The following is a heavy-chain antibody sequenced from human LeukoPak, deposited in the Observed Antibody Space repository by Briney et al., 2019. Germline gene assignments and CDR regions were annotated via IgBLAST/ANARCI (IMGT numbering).Heavy chain of an antibody. CDR3: ARAPGSGWYAFDS. J-gene: IGHJ4*02. Sequence: PSETLSLTCTVSGGSVSSYYWSWIRQPPGKGLGWIGYIYFSGSTNYNPSLKSRVTILVETSKNQFSLKLNSVTAADTAVYYCARAPGSGWYAFDSWGQGTLVTVSS. D-gene: IGHD6-19*01. CDR2: IYFSGST. V-gene: IGHV4-59*02. CDR1: GGSVSSYY.